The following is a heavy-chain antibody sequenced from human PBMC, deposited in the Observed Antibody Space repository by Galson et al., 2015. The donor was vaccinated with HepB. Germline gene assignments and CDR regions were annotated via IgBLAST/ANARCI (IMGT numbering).Heavy chain of an antibody. D-gene: IGHD4-17*01. V-gene: IGHV3-30*03. CDR3: ARPYGDYDDY. Sequence: SLRLSCAASGFTFSSYGMHWVRQAPGKGLEWVAVISYDGSNKYYADSVKGRFTISRDNPKNTLYLQMNSLRAEDTAVYYCARPYGDYDDYWGQGTLVTVSS. CDR2: ISYDGSNK. CDR1: GFTFSSYG. J-gene: IGHJ4*02.